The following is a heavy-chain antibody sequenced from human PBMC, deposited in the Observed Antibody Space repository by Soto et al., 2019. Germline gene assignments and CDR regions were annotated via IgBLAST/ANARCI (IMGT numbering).Heavy chain of an antibody. J-gene: IGHJ1*01. V-gene: IGHV3-30-3*01. CDR1: GFTFSSYA. CDR2: ISYDGSNK. CDR3: ARDVGAYLSGQLQRIEYFQH. Sequence: GGSLRLSCAASGFTFSSYAMHWVRQAPGKGLEWVAVISYDGSNKYYADSVKGRFTISRDNSKNTLYLQMNSLRAEDTAVYYCARDVGAYLSGQLQRIEYFQHWGQGTLVTVSS. D-gene: IGHD2-2*01.